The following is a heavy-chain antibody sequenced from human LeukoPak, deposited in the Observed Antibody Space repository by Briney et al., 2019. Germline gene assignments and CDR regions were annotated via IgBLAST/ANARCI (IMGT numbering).Heavy chain of an antibody. V-gene: IGHV6-1*01. Sequence: PSQTLSLTCAISGDSVSSNTPAWNWIRQSPSRGLEWLGRTYYRSKWYNDYAVPVRSRITINPDTAKNQFSLQLNSVTPEDTAVYYCARQQRGAFDYWGQGTLVTVSS. J-gene: IGHJ4*02. CDR3: ARQQRGAFDY. CDR1: GDSVSSNTPA. D-gene: IGHD6-13*01. CDR2: TYYRSKWYN.